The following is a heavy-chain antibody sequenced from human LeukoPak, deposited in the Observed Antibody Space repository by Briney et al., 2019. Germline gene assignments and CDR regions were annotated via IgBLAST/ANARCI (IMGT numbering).Heavy chain of an antibody. CDR1: EFTFSDYA. V-gene: IGHV3-30*02. Sequence: GGSLRLSCAASEFTFSDYAMHWVRQAPGKGLEWVAFIRYDGNNKYYADSVKGRFTISRDNSKNTLYLQMNSLRAEDTAVYYCAITTMIVAPGAFDIWGQGTMVTVSS. CDR3: AITTMIVAPGAFDI. D-gene: IGHD3-22*01. J-gene: IGHJ3*02. CDR2: IRYDGNNK.